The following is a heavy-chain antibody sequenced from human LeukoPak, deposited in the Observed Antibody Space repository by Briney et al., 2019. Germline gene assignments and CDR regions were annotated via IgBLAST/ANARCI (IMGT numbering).Heavy chain of an antibody. J-gene: IGHJ3*02. CDR3: ARDPIVGATTGAFDI. V-gene: IGHV4-30-4*08. CDR2: IYYSGST. CDR1: GGSISSGDYY. D-gene: IGHD1-26*01. Sequence: SETLSLTCTVSGGSISSGDYYWSWIRQPPGKGLEWFVYIYYSGSTYYNPSLKSRVTISVDTSKNQFSLKLSSVTAADTAVYYCARDPIVGATTGAFDIWGQGTMVTVSS.